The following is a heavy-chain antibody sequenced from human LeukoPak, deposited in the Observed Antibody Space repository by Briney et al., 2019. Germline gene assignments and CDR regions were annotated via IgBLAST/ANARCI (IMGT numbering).Heavy chain of an antibody. D-gene: IGHD4-17*01. CDR3: AREYGAPYNWFDP. V-gene: IGHV3-11*01. CDR2: ITSSGSPI. CDR1: GFTFSDYY. J-gene: IGHJ5*02. Sequence: GGPLRLSCAASGFTFSDYYMSWLRQAPGKGLEWVSHITSSGSPIYYADSVKGRFTISRDNAKNPLYLQMNSLRAEDTAVYYCAREYGAPYNWFDPWGQGTRVTVSS.